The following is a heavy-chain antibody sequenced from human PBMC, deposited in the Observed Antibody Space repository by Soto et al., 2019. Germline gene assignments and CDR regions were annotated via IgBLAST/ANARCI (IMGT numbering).Heavy chain of an antibody. CDR3: AKAESPPPTILRFLGWGYYGMDV. CDR2: ISGSGGST. V-gene: IGHV3-23*01. D-gene: IGHD3-3*01. Sequence: GGSLRLSCAASGFTFSSYAMSWVRQAPGKGLEWVSAISGSGGSTYYADSVKGRFTISRDNSKNTLYLQMNSLRAEDTAVNYCAKAESPPPTILRFLGWGYYGMDVWGQGTTVTVSS. J-gene: IGHJ6*02. CDR1: GFTFSSYA.